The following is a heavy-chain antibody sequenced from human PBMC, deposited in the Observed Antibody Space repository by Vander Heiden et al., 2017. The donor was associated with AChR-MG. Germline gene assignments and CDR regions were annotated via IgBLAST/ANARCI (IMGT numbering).Heavy chain of an antibody. Sequence: VHLQESGPRLVQPSQTLSLTCTVSGSAVSIRSANYYWSCIRQSAGKGLEWMGRIYTSGTTTYNPSLKSRVTMSVDPSNNQFSLKVTSVTAADTAVYYCARSDDGDYNFDYWGQGNLVTVSS. CDR1: GSAVSIRSANYY. CDR3: ARSDDGDYNFDY. CDR2: IYTSGTT. V-gene: IGHV4-61*02. J-gene: IGHJ4*02. D-gene: IGHD4-17*01.